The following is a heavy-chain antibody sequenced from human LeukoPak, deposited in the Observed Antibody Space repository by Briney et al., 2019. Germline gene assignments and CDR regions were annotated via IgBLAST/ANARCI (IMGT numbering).Heavy chain of an antibody. Sequence: GASVKVSCKASGYTFTSYGLSWVRQAPGQGLEWMGWISAYNGNTNYAQKLKGRVTMTKDTSTSTAYMELRGLRSDDTAVYYCARVESTLWFGELSPYDFDYWGQGTLVTVSS. D-gene: IGHD3-10*01. V-gene: IGHV1-18*01. J-gene: IGHJ4*02. CDR1: GYTFTSYG. CDR3: ARVESTLWFGELSPYDFDY. CDR2: ISAYNGNT.